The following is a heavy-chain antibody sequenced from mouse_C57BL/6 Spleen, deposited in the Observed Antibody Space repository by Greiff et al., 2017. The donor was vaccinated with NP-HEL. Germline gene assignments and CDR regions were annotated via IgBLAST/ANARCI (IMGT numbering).Heavy chain of an antibody. CDR2: IDPSDSYT. CDR1: GYTFTSYW. J-gene: IGHJ2*01. V-gene: IGHV1-59*01. CDR3: GRRDGSSYYFDY. Sequence: QVQLQQSGAELVRPGTSVKLSCKASGYTFTSYWMHWVKQRPGQGLEWIGVIDPSDSYTNYNQKFKGKATLTEDTSSSTAYMQLSSLTSEDSAVYYGGRRDGSSYYFDYWGQGTTLTVSS. D-gene: IGHD1-1*01.